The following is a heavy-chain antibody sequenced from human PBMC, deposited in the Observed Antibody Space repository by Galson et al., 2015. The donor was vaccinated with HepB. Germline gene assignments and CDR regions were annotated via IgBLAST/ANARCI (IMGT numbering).Heavy chain of an antibody. Sequence: QSGAEVKKPGESLKISCKASGYTFTSYGISWVRQAPGQGLEWMGWISAYNGNTNYARKLQGRVTMTTDTSTSTAYMELRSLRSDDTAVYYCARDSGYSSSWSTTFDYWGQGTLVTVSS. D-gene: IGHD6-13*01. CDR2: ISAYNGNT. V-gene: IGHV1-18*04. CDR1: GYTFTSYG. J-gene: IGHJ4*02. CDR3: ARDSGYSSSWSTTFDY.